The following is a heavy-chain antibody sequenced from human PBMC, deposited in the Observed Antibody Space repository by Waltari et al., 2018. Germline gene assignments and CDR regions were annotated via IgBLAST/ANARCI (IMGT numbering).Heavy chain of an antibody. V-gene: IGHV1-3*03. D-gene: IGHD6-19*01. J-gene: IGHJ3*02. Sequence: QVQLVQSGAEVKKPGASVKVSCKASGYTFTSFPMHWVRQAPGQRLEWVGWINPANGDTKYSQDCQGRGTIVRDTSACTSYMELNSLRSEDMAVYYCAGGRVPEISSGWGNPFDIWGQGTMVTVSS. CDR1: GYTFTSFP. CDR2: INPANGDT. CDR3: AGGRVPEISSGWGNPFDI.